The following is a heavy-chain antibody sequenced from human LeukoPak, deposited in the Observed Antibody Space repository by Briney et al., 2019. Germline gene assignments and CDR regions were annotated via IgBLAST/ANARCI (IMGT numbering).Heavy chain of an antibody. CDR2: IYTSGST. J-gene: IGHJ4*02. CDR3: ARGGDYYYDSSGYYHYFDY. Sequence: KASETLSLTCTVSGGSISSYYWSWIRQPAGKGLEWIGRIYTSGSTNYNPSLKSRVTMSVDTSKNQFSLKLSSVAAADTAVYYCARGGDYYYDSSGYYHYFDYWGQGTLVTVSS. D-gene: IGHD3-22*01. CDR1: GGSISSYY. V-gene: IGHV4-4*07.